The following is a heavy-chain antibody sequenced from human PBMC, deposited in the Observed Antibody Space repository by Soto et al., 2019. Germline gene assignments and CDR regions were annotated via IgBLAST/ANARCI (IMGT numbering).Heavy chain of an antibody. CDR3: ANNSYNAGFDF. V-gene: IGHV3-NL1*01. CDR1: GFSFKIFG. CDR2: ISKSGDNP. D-gene: IGHD6-13*01. Sequence: HGGSLRLSCAASGFSFKIFGMHWVRQAPGKALEWVGLISKSGDNPYDGDSAKGRFIISRDNPKNSLYLQLNTRRPDDSVVYSCANNSYNAGFDFWGQGTMVTVSS. J-gene: IGHJ5*01.